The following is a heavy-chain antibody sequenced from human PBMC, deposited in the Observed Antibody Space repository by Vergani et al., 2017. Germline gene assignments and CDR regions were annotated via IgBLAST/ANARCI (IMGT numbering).Heavy chain of an antibody. Sequence: VQLVESGGGVVQPGRSLRLSCAASGFTFSSYSMNWVRQAPGKGLEWVSSISSSSSYIYYADSVKGRLTISRDNAKKSLYLQMNSLRAEDTAVYYCARDLTSSSFAFDIWGQGTMVTVSS. V-gene: IGHV3-21*01. J-gene: IGHJ3*02. CDR2: ISSSSSYI. CDR3: ARDLTSSSFAFDI. CDR1: GFTFSSYS. D-gene: IGHD6-13*01.